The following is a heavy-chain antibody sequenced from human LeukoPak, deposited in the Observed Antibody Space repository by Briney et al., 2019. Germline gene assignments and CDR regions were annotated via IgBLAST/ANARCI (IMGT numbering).Heavy chain of an antibody. CDR2: IKQDGSEK. CDR3: ARGPSGSYYLDPFDY. CDR1: GFTFSNYW. J-gene: IGHJ4*02. Sequence: PGGSLRLSCAASGFTFSNYWMSWVRQAPGKGLEWVANIKQDGSEKYYVDSVKGRFTISRDNAKNSLYLQMNSLRAEDTAVYYCARGPSGSYYLDPFDYWGQGTLVTVSS. V-gene: IGHV3-7*01. D-gene: IGHD1-26*01.